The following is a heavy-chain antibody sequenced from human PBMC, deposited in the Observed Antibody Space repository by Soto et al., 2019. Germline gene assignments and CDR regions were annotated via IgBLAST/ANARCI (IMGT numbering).Heavy chain of an antibody. J-gene: IGHJ4*02. D-gene: IGHD2-15*01. Sequence: VGSMTLCSAACGYTFSSESMNWVRQNPGKGLEWVSYISSSSSTIYYIDSVKGRFTISRDNSKSTLYLQMYSLRPEDTAMYYCAKRADPSSLNWAHFDSWGQGMLVTVSS. CDR2: ISSSSSTI. V-gene: IGHV3-48*04. CDR3: AKRADPSSLNWAHFDS. CDR1: GYTFSSES.